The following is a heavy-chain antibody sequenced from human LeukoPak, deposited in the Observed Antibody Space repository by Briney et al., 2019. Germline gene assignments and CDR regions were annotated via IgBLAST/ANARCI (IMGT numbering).Heavy chain of an antibody. J-gene: IGHJ4*02. V-gene: IGHV3-30-3*01. CDR3: ARDREWLVPVY. Sequence: GGSLRLSCAASGFTYSSYAMHWVRQAPGKGLEWVAVISYDGSNKYYADSVKGRFTISRDNSKNTLYLQMNSLRAEDTAVYYCARDREWLVPVYWGQGTLVTVSS. CDR1: GFTYSSYA. CDR2: ISYDGSNK. D-gene: IGHD6-19*01.